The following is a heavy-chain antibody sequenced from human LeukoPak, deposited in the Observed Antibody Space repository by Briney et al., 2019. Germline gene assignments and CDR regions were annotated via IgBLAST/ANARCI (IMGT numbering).Heavy chain of an antibody. V-gene: IGHV3-9*01. Sequence: PGGSLRLSCAASGFTFDDYAMHWVRQAPGKGLEWVSGISWNSGSIGYADSVKGRFTISRDNAKNSLYLQMNGLRAEDTALYYCAKEIGYCSSTSCYDYFDYWGQGTLVTVSS. CDR2: ISWNSGSI. CDR3: AKEIGYCSSTSCYDYFDY. J-gene: IGHJ4*02. D-gene: IGHD2-2*01. CDR1: GFTFDDYA.